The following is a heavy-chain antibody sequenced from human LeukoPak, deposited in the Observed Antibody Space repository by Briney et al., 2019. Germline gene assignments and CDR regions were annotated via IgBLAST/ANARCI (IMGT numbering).Heavy chain of an antibody. J-gene: IGHJ6*02. CDR1: GGSISSYY. Sequence: PSETLSLTCIVSGGSISSYYWNWIRQPAGRGLEWIGRIHSSGSTNYNPSLESRVVMSVDTSKNQFSLKLSSVTAADTAVYRCARVAPNYYGVDVWGQGTTVTVSS. CDR3: ARVAPNYYGVDV. CDR2: IHSSGST. V-gene: IGHV4-4*07.